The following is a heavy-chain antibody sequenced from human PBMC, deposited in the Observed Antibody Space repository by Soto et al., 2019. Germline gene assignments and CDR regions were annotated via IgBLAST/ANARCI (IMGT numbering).Heavy chain of an antibody. Sequence: GGSLRLSCAASGFTLSSYGMHWVRQAPGKGLDWVAVISYDGSNKYYADSVKGRFTISRDNSKNTLYLQMNSLRAEDTAVYYCAKDLYSSGPTFIAYWGQGTLVTVSS. CDR1: GFTLSSYG. CDR2: ISYDGSNK. D-gene: IGHD6-19*01. CDR3: AKDLYSSGPTFIAY. V-gene: IGHV3-30*18. J-gene: IGHJ4*02.